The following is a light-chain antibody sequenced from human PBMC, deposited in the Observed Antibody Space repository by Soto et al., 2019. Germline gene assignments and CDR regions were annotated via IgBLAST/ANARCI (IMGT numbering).Light chain of an antibody. CDR1: SSNIGTNT. CDR2: SNN. Sequence: QSVLTQPPSASGTPGQRVTISCSGSSSNIGTNTVIWYQQLPGTAPKLLIYSNNQRPSGVPDRFSGPKSGTSASLAISGLQSEDEADYYCASWDVSLVVFGGGTKLTVL. CDR3: ASWDVSLVV. J-gene: IGLJ2*01. V-gene: IGLV1-44*01.